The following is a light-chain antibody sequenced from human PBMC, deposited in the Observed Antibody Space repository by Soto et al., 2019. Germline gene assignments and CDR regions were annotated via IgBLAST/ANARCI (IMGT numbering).Light chain of an antibody. CDR2: DVS. J-gene: IGLJ2*01. CDR3: TSFTSRNTVL. Sequence: QSVLTQPASVSGSPGQSITISCTGTSSDVGGYNSVSWYQQHPGKAPKLMIYDVSNRPSGVSNRFSGSKSGNTASLTISGLQAEDEADYYCTSFTSRNTVLFGGGTQLTVL. CDR1: SSDVGGYNS. V-gene: IGLV2-14*03.